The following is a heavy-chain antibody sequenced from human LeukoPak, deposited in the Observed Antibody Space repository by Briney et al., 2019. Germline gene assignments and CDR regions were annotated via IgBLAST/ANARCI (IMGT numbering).Heavy chain of an antibody. D-gene: IGHD6-13*01. CDR1: GFTFSSYA. CDR3: AKGSSSSWYAFDY. CDR2: MSGSGGST. J-gene: IGHJ4*02. V-gene: IGHV3-23*01. Sequence: GGSLRLSCAASGFTFSSYAVSWVRQAPGKGLEWVSAMSGSGGSTYYGDSVKGRFTISRDNSKNTLYLQMNSLRAEDMAVYYCAKGSSSSWYAFDYWGQGTLVTVSS.